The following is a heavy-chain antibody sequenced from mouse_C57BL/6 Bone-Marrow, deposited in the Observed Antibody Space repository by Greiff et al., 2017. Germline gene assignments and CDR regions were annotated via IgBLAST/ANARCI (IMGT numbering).Heavy chain of an antibody. Sequence: VQLQQSGAELVRPGASVKLSCTASGFNIQDDYMHWVKQRPEQGLEWIGWIDPENGDTESASKFQGKATITADTSSNTAYLQLSSLTSEDTAVYYCIDYDGYYAMDYWGQGTSVTVAS. D-gene: IGHD2-4*01. J-gene: IGHJ4*01. CDR1: GFNIQDDY. V-gene: IGHV14-4*01. CDR3: IDYDGYYAMDY. CDR2: IDPENGDT.